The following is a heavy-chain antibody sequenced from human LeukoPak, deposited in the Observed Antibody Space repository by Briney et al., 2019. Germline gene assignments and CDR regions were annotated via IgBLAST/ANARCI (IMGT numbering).Heavy chain of an antibody. CDR1: GASINSGAYS. V-gene: IGHV4-31*11. Sequence: SETPSLTCAVSGASINSGAYSWTWIRQRPGEGLEFIGNISYTGNTYFNPSLKSRVAFSVDTSKSHFSLRLTSVTAADTALYYCARLTPLYGLDYWGQGILVTVSS. J-gene: IGHJ4*02. CDR2: ISYTGNT. D-gene: IGHD2-2*02. CDR3: ARLTPLYGLDY.